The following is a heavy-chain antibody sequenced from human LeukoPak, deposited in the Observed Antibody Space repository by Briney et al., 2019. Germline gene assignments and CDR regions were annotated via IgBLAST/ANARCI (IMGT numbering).Heavy chain of an antibody. Sequence: SETLSLTCTVSGGSISSSSYYWGWIRQPPGKGLEWIGSIYYSGSTYYNPSLKSRVTISVDTSKNQFSLKLSSVTAADTAVYYCARGRVSGPSSGYYYDFDYWGQGTLVTVSS. CDR2: IYYSGST. D-gene: IGHD3-22*01. V-gene: IGHV4-39*07. CDR1: GGSISSSSYY. J-gene: IGHJ4*02. CDR3: ARGRVSGPSSGYYYDFDY.